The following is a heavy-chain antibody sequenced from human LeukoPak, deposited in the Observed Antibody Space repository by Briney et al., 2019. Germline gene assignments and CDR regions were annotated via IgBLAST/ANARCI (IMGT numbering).Heavy chain of an antibody. Sequence: PSQTLSLTCTVSGGSISSGSYYWSWIRQPAGKGLEWIGRIYTSGSTNYNPSLKSRVTISVDTSKNQFSLKLSSVTAADTAVYYCARAYYDFWSGHSSRGFDYWGQGTPVTVSP. CDR3: ARAYYDFWSGHSSRGFDY. CDR1: GGSISSGSYY. J-gene: IGHJ4*02. D-gene: IGHD3-3*01. CDR2: IYTSGST. V-gene: IGHV4-61*02.